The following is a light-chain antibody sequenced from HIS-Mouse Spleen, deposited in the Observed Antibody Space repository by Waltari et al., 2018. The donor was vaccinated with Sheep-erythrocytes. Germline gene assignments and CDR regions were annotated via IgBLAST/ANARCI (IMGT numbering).Light chain of an antibody. CDR3: CSYAGSYNHV. V-gene: IGLV2-11*01. J-gene: IGLJ1*01. CDR1: SSDVGGYNY. Sequence: QSALTQPRSVSGSPGQSVTISCTGTSSDVGGYNYVSWYQQHPGKAPKLMIYDVSTRPSGVPDRFSGSKSGNTASLTISGLQAEEEADYYCCSYAGSYNHVFATGTKVTVL. CDR2: DVS.